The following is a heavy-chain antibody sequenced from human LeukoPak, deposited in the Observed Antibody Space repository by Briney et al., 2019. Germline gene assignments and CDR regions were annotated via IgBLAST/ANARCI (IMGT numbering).Heavy chain of an antibody. Sequence: GGSLRLSCAASGFTFSSYSMNWVRQAPGKGLEWVSYISSSSNTIYYADSVKGRFTISRDNAKNSLYLQMNSLRAEDTAVYYCAREGRDDYWGQGTLVTVSS. CDR1: GFTFSSYS. CDR3: AREGRDDY. CDR2: ISSSSNTI. V-gene: IGHV3-48*01. D-gene: IGHD3-10*01. J-gene: IGHJ4*02.